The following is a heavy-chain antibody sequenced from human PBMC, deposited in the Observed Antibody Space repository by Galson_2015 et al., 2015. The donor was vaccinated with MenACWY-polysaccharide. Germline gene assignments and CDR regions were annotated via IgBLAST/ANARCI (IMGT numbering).Heavy chain of an antibody. CDR2: INRDGSNT. CDR3: ARGITSSN. Sequence: SLRLSCAASGFTVSHYWMHWVRQAPGKGLMWVSRINRDGSNTDYADSVKGRFTISRDNAKNTLFLQMNSLRAEGTAVYYCARGITSSNWGQGTLVTVSS. V-gene: IGHV3-74*01. D-gene: IGHD6-6*01. CDR1: GFTVSHYW. J-gene: IGHJ4*02.